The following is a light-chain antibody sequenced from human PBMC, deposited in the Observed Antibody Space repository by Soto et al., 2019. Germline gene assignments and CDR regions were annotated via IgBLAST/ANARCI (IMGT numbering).Light chain of an antibody. J-gene: IGKJ1*01. Sequence: EMVMTQSPATLSVSPGEGATLSCKASQNVYNNLAWYQQRPGQPPRLLIYDASNRATGIPARFSGSGSGTDFTLTISSLEPEDFAVYYCQQRSNWPRTFGQGTKV. V-gene: IGKV3-11*01. CDR2: DAS. CDR3: QQRSNWPRT. CDR1: QNVYNN.